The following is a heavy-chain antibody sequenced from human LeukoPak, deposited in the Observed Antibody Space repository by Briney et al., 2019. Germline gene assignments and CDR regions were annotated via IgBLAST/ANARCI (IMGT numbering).Heavy chain of an antibody. D-gene: IGHD3-3*01. Sequence: GESLEISCKGSGYSFTSYWLGWVRQMPGKGLEWMGIIYPGDSDTRYSPSFQGQVTISADKSISTAYLQWSSLKASDTAMYYCARRDYDFWSGYNYYFDYWGQGTLVTVSS. CDR2: IYPGDSDT. V-gene: IGHV5-51*01. CDR3: ARRDYDFWSGYNYYFDY. CDR1: GYSFTSYW. J-gene: IGHJ4*02.